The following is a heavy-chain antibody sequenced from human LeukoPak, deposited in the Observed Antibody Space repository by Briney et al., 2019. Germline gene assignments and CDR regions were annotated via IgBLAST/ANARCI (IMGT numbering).Heavy chain of an antibody. V-gene: IGHV4-59*01. CDR1: DVSINSYY. CDR3: ARDASSWTGYPSGAFDI. J-gene: IGHJ3*02. D-gene: IGHD3/OR15-3a*01. CDR2: IYYSGST. Sequence: SETLSLTCSVSDVSINSYYWSWIRQPPGKGLEWIGYIYYSGSTNYNPSLKSRVTISVDTSKNQFSLKLSSVTAADTAVYYCARDASSWTGYPSGAFDIWGQGTMVTVSS.